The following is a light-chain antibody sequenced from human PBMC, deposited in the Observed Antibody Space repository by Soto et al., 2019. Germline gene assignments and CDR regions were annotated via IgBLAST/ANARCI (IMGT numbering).Light chain of an antibody. Sequence: ELVMTQSPATLSVSPGDRATLSCRASQSVSSNLAWYQQKPGQAPRLLIYDTSNRATGVPARFSGSGSGTDFTLTISSLEPEDCAIYYCQQRQYWPPITFGQGTRLEIK. CDR2: DTS. V-gene: IGKV3-11*01. J-gene: IGKJ5*01. CDR3: QQRQYWPPIT. CDR1: QSVSSN.